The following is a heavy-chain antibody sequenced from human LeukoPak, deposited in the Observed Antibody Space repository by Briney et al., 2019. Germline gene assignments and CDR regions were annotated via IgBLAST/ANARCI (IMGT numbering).Heavy chain of an antibody. Sequence: GESLKISCNGSGYSFTSYWIGWVRQMPGKGLEWMGIIYPGDSDTRYSPSFQGQVTISADKSTSTAYLQWSSLEASDTAMYYCARPPSGLKDAFDIWGQGTMVTVSS. CDR2: IYPGDSDT. J-gene: IGHJ3*02. D-gene: IGHD3-10*01. CDR3: ARPPSGLKDAFDI. CDR1: GYSFTSYW. V-gene: IGHV5-51*01.